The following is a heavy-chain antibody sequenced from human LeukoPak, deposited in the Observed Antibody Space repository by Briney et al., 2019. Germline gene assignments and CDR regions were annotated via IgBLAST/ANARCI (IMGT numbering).Heavy chain of an antibody. J-gene: IGHJ4*02. CDR3: AKAPSYSSSSGYIDY. Sequence: GGSLRLSCAASGFTFNSYGMHWVRQAPGKGLEWVAFIRYDGSNKYYADSVKGRFTISRDNSKNTLYLQMNSLRAEDTAVHYCAKAPSYSSSSGYIDYWGQGTLVTVSS. CDR2: IRYDGSNK. CDR1: GFTFNSYG. D-gene: IGHD6-6*01. V-gene: IGHV3-30*02.